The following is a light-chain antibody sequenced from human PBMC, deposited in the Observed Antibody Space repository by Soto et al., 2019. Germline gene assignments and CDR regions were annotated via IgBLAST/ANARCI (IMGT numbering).Light chain of an antibody. J-gene: IGLJ2*01. CDR1: SSDVGGYNY. CDR2: DVT. Sequence: QSALTQPASVSGSPGQSITISCTGTSSDVGGYNYVSWYQQHPGKAPKLMIYDVTNRPSGVSDRFSGSKSGNTASLTISGLQAEHEADYYCTSYTSSSTLVFGGGTKGTVL. V-gene: IGLV2-14*01. CDR3: TSYTSSSTLV.